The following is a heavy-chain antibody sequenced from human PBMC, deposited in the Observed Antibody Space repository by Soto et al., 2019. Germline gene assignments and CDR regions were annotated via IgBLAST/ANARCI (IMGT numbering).Heavy chain of an antibody. J-gene: IGHJ3*02. D-gene: IGHD2-2*01. V-gene: IGHV3-23*01. CDR3: ATTSYCSSTSCYEGDAFDI. Sequence: EVQLLESGGGLVQPGGSLRLSCAASGFTFSSYAMSWVRQAPGKGLEWVSAISGSGGSTYYADSVKGRFTISRDNSKNTLYLQMNSLRAEDTAVYDCATTSYCSSTSCYEGDAFDIWGQGTMVTVSS. CDR2: ISGSGGST. CDR1: GFTFSSYA.